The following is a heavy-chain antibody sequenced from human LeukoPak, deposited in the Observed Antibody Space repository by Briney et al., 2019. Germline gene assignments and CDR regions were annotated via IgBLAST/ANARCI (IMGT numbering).Heavy chain of an antibody. J-gene: IGHJ5*02. CDR3: AKSSSRQFITRVRGSNWDGFDP. D-gene: IGHD3-10*01. V-gene: IGHV3-9*01. CDR2: ISWNSGSI. CDR1: GFTFDDYA. Sequence: GGSLRLSCAASGFTFDDYAMHWVRQAPGKGLEWVSGISWNSGSIGYADSVKGRFTISRDNAKNSLYLQMNSLTAEDTALYYCAKSSSRQFITRVRGSNWDGFDPWAREPWSPSPQ.